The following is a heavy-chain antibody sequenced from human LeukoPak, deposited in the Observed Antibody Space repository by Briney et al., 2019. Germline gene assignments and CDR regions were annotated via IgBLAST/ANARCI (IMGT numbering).Heavy chain of an antibody. D-gene: IGHD1-14*01. CDR1: GITFSIYG. CDR2: ISSSGSST. CDR3: ATRSRYYFDY. J-gene: IGHJ4*02. Sequence: PGGSLRLSCAASGITFSIYGMSWVRQAPGKGLEWVSRISSSGSSTNYADSVKGRFTISRDNSKNTLYLQMNSLRAEDTAVYSCATRSRYYFDYWGQGTLVTVSS. V-gene: IGHV3-23*01.